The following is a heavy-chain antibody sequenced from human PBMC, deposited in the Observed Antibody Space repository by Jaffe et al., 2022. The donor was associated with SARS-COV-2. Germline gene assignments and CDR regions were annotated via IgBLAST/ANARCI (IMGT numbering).Heavy chain of an antibody. CDR3: ATYRRGAGGRGS. Sequence: QVHLQESGPGLVRPSETLSVTCTVSGDSVSSGNYHWSWIRQPPGKGLEWIGHIDYGGSTNCNPSLRSRVSMSIDTSNNQFSLTLTSVTAADTAIYYCATYRRGAGGRGSWGQGTLVTVSS. CDR1: GDSVSSGNYH. CDR2: IDYGGST. V-gene: IGHV4-61*01. J-gene: IGHJ4*02. D-gene: IGHD6-13*01.